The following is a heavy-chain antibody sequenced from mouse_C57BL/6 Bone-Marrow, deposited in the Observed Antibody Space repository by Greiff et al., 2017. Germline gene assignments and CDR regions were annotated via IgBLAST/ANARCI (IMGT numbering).Heavy chain of an antibody. CDR2: IDPSDSYT. J-gene: IGHJ2*01. D-gene: IGHD2-5*01. V-gene: IGHV1-59*01. CDR1: GYTFTSYW. Sequence: QVQLQQPGAELVRPGTSVKLSCKASGYTFTSYWMHWVKQRPGQGLEWIGVIDPSDSYTNYNQKFKGKATLTVDTSSSTAYMQLSSLTSEDSAVYYCARAYYSNFFAYWGQGTTLTVSS. CDR3: ARAYYSNFFAY.